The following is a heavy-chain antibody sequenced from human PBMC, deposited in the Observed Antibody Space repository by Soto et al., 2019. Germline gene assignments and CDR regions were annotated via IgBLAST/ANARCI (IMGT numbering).Heavy chain of an antibody. J-gene: IGHJ6*02. CDR3: ARDGQQVVPWGLDA. V-gene: IGHV3-33*01. CDR1: GFSFSGHG. CDR2: IWSDGSNK. D-gene: IGHD6-13*01. Sequence: QVQLVESGGGVVQPGRSLRLSCAASGFSFSGHGIHWVRQPPGKGLEWVAFIWSDGSNKEYSDSAKGRFTISRDNSKNTVYLQMDSLRAEDTAVYKCARDGQQVVPWGLDAWGQGTMVTVSS.